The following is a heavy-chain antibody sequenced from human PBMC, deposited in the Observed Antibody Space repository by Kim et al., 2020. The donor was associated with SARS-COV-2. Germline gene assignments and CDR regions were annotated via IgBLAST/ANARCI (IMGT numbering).Heavy chain of an antibody. J-gene: IGHJ4*02. D-gene: IGHD2-8*02. V-gene: IGHV1-2*02. CDR2: INPNSGGT. Sequence: ASVKVSCKASGYTFTGYYMHWVRQAPGQGLEWMGWINPNSGGTNYAQKFQGRVTMTRDTSISTAYMELSRLRSDDTAVYYCARASGRYGWYDYWGQGTLVTVSS. CDR1: GYTFTGYY. CDR3: ARASGRYGWYDY.